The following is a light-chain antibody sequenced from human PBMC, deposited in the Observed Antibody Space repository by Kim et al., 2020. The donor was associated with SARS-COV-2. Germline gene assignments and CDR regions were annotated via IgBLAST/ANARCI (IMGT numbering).Light chain of an antibody. J-gene: IGLJ2*01. CDR3: SSYTSSSTLVA. CDR2: DVS. Sequence: QSITISCTGTSSDVGGYTYVSWYQQHPGKAPKPMIYDVSNRPSGVSNRFSGSKSGNTASLTISGLQAEDEADYYCSSYTSSSTLVAFGGGTQLTVL. CDR1: SSDVGGYTY. V-gene: IGLV2-14*03.